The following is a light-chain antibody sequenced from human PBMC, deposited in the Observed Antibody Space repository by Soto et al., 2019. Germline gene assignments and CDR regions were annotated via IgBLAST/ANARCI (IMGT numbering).Light chain of an antibody. V-gene: IGLV2-23*02. CDR1: SSDVGSYNL. CDR3: CSYAGSSTLYV. J-gene: IGLJ1*01. Sequence: QSVLTQPASVSGSPGQSITISCTGTSSDVGSYNLVSWYQQHPGKAPKLMIYEVSKRPSGVSNRFSGSKSGNTASLTISGLQAEDEGDYYCCSYAGSSTLYVFGTGTPLTVL. CDR2: EVS.